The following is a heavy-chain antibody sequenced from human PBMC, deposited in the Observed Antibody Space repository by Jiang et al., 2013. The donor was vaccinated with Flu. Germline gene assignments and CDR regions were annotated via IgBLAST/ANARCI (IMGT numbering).Heavy chain of an antibody. Sequence: SGSGLVKPSETLSLTCTVSGGSISSYYWSWIRQPPGKGLEWIGYIYYSGSTNYNPSLKSRVTISVDTSKNQFSLKLSSVTAADTAVYYCAAWGSGELSGLFDPWGQGTLVTVSS. J-gene: IGHJ5*02. CDR2: IYYSGST. CDR3: AAWGSGELSGLFDP. CDR1: GGSISSYY. D-gene: IGHD3-16*02. V-gene: IGHV4-59*08.